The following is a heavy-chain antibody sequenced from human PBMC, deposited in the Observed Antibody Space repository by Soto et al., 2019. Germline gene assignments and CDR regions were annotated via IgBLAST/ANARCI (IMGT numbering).Heavy chain of an antibody. J-gene: IGHJ5*02. CDR3: ARKSYIVATINWFDP. Sequence: SETLSLTCAVYGGSFSGYHWTWIRQPPGKGLEWIGEIDHSGSTNYNPSLKSRVTISADTSKNQFSLKLSSVTAADTAVYYCARKSYIVATINWFDPWGQGTLVTVSS. CDR2: IDHSGST. D-gene: IGHD5-12*01. V-gene: IGHV4-34*01. CDR1: GGSFSGYH.